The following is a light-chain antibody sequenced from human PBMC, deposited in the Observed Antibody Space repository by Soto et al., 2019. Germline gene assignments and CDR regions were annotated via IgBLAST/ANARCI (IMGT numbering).Light chain of an antibody. CDR2: SYD. CDR3: AAWDASLDGYV. Sequence: QSVLTHPPSASGTPGQRVTISCSTSSSILGDNTVNWYQHVPGTAPKLLIYSYDQRPSGVPDRFSGSKSGTSASLAISGLQSEDEADYYCAAWDASLDGYVFGTGTKVTVL. CDR1: SSILGDNT. J-gene: IGLJ1*01. V-gene: IGLV1-44*01.